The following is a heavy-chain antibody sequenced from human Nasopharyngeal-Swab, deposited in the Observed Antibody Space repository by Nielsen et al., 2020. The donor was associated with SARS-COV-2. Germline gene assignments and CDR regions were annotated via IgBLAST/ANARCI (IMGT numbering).Heavy chain of an antibody. V-gene: IGHV3-9*01. CDR2: ITGSSGAT. CDR3: TRRVSEYCFDQ. J-gene: IGHJ4*02. Sequence: GGSLRLSCAASGFTFADHVMHWVRQTPEKGLEWVSGITGSSGATAYADSVKDRFIISRDNARNSLYLQMNSLRTTDTALYFCTRRVSEYCFDQWGQGTLVTVSS. D-gene: IGHD2/OR15-2a*01. CDR1: GFTFADHV.